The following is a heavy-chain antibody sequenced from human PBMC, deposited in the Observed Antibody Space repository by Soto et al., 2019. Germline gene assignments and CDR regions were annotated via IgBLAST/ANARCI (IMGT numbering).Heavy chain of an antibody. CDR3: ARDYYDSSGYYSAFYYYYGMDV. CDR1: GYTFTSHY. Sequence: WAAVKVSCKASGYTFTSHYMNWVRQATGQGREGMGWMNTNSGNTGYAQKFQGRVTMTRNTSISTAYMELSSLRSEDTAVYYCARDYYDSSGYYSAFYYYYGMDVWGQGTTVTVSS. J-gene: IGHJ6*02. CDR2: MNTNSGNT. V-gene: IGHV1-8*01. D-gene: IGHD3-22*01.